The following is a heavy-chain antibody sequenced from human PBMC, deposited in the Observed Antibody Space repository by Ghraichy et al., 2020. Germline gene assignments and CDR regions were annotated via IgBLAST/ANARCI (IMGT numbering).Heavy chain of an antibody. D-gene: IGHD5-18*01. Sequence: GGSLRLSCAASGFTFSSYAMSWVRQAPGKGLEWVSVISGSGGSTYYADSVKGRFTISRDNSKNTLYLQMNSLRAEDTAVYYCAKPDRIMVTYYYYGMDVWSQGTTVTVSS. CDR3: AKPDRIMVTYYYYGMDV. J-gene: IGHJ6*02. V-gene: IGHV3-23*01. CDR2: ISGSGGST. CDR1: GFTFSSYA.